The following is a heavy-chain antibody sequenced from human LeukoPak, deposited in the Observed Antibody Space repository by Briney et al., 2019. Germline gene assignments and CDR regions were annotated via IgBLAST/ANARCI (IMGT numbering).Heavy chain of an antibody. J-gene: IGHJ5*02. V-gene: IGHV3-23*01. CDR1: GFTFSSYS. D-gene: IGHD3-10*01. CDR3: AKERLALGSGSHNWFDP. CDR2: ISGSGGST. Sequence: GGSLRLSCAASGFTFSSYSMNWVRQAPGKGLEWVSAISGSGGSTYYADSVKGRFTISRDNSKNTLYLQMNSLRAEDTAVYYCAKERLALGSGSHNWFDPWGQGTLVTVSS.